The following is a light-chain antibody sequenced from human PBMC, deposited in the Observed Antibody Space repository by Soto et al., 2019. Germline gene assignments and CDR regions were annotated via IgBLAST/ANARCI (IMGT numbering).Light chain of an antibody. CDR3: QQYNNRPPWT. Sequence: EVVMTQSPDTLSVSPVDRATLSCRASQSVSSNLAWYQQKPGQAPRLLIYGASTRATAIPARFSGSGSETEFTLTISSLQSEDFAVDYCQQYNNRPPWTIGQGTKVEIK. CDR1: QSVSSN. CDR2: GAS. J-gene: IGKJ1*01. V-gene: IGKV3-15*01.